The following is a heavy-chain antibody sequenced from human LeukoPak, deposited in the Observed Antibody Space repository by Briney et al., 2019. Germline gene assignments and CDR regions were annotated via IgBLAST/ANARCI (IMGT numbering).Heavy chain of an antibody. J-gene: IGHJ4*02. D-gene: IGHD1-1*01. Sequence: PGGSLRLSCAASGFTFNTYWMTWVRQAPGKGLEWVANIKEDGSEEYYVDSVKGRFAISRDNAKNSLYLQMNSLRVEDTAVYYCARAGPGRNWGQGTLVTVSS. V-gene: IGHV3-7*01. CDR3: ARAGPGRN. CDR1: GFTFNTYW. CDR2: IKEDGSEE.